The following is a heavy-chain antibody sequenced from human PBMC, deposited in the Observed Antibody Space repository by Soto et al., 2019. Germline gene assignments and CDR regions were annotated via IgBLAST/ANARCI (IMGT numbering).Heavy chain of an antibody. D-gene: IGHD3-10*01. CDR3: AKDSYYGSGSYYKGAFDI. CDR1: GFTFSSYW. Sequence: PGGSLRLSCAASGFTFSSYWMHWVRQAPGKGLVWVSRINSDGSSTSYAGSVKGRFTISRDNAKNTLYLQMNSLRAEDTALYYCAKDSYYGSGSYYKGAFDIWGQGTMVTVSS. CDR2: INSDGSST. V-gene: IGHV3-74*01. J-gene: IGHJ3*02.